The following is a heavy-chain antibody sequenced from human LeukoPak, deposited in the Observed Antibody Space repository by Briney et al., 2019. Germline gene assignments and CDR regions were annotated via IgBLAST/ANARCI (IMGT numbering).Heavy chain of an antibody. CDR1: GGSISTYF. CDR2: ISNSGTT. CDR3: ARGALTGPFYFDY. Sequence: SETLSLTCTVSGGSISTYFWTWIRQPPGKRLEWIGYISNSGTTNYNPSLKSRVTISVDTSKNQFSLKVTSVTAADTAVYYCARGALTGPFYFDYWGQGILVTVSS. J-gene: IGHJ4*02. D-gene: IGHD3-9*01. V-gene: IGHV4-59*01.